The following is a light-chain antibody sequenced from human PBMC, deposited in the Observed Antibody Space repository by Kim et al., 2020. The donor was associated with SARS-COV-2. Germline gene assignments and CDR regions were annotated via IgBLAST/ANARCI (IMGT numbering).Light chain of an antibody. J-gene: IGKJ4*01. V-gene: IGKV3-20*01. CDR2: GAS. CDR1: RSVSSSY. CDR3: QQYGSSPLT. Sequence: SPGETAPLSGTASRSVSSSYLAWYQQKPGPAPRLLIYGASSRATGIPDRFSGSGSGTDFTLTISRLEPEDFAVYYCQQYGSSPLTFGGGTKVDIK.